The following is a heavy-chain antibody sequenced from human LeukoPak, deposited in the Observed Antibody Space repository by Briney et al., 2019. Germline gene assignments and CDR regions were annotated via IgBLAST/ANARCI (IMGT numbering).Heavy chain of an antibody. J-gene: IGHJ6*03. V-gene: IGHV3-7*01. CDR2: IKQDGSEK. Sequence: PGGSLRLSCAASGFTFSSYWMSWVRQAPGKGLEWVANIKQDGSEKYYVDPVKGRFTISRDNAKNSLYLQMNSLRAEDTAVYYCARSRGSDFWSGYYFYYYYYYMDVWGKGTTVTVSS. CDR1: GFTFSSYW. CDR3: ARSRGSDFWSGYYFYYYYYYMDV. D-gene: IGHD3-3*01.